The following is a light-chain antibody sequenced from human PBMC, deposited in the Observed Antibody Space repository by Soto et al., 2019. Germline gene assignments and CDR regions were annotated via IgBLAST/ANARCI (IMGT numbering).Light chain of an antibody. CDR2: KAS. V-gene: IGKV1-5*03. CDR3: QQYNDSFPYT. Sequence: DIQMSQSPSTLSASLVYRFTITCLASQSISSWLAWYQQKPGTAPKLLIYKASTLESGVPSRFSGIRSGTEFTLSVSSLQPDDFATYYCQQYNDSFPYTFGQGTRLEIK. J-gene: IGKJ5*01. CDR1: QSISSW.